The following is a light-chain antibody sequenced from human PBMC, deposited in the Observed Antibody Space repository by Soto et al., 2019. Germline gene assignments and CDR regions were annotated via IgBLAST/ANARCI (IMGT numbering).Light chain of an antibody. CDR2: KAS. CDR1: QSISSW. CDR3: LQYNSYPYT. Sequence: DIQMNQSPSTLSASVGDRVTITCRASQSISSWLAWYQQKPGKAPKLLIYKASSLESGVPSRFSGSGSGTEFTLTISSLQPDDFATYYCLQYNSYPYTFGQGTKLEIK. J-gene: IGKJ2*01. V-gene: IGKV1-5*03.